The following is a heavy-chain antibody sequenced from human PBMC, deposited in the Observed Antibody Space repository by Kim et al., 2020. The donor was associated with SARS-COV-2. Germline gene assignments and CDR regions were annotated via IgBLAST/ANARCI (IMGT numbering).Heavy chain of an antibody. Sequence: GGSLRLSCAASGFTFSSYAMSWVRQAPGKGLEWVSAISGSGGSTYYADPVKGRLTISRDNSKNTQYLQMNSLRAEDTAVYYCAKDGGGWSSYYYCGMDVWGQGTTVTVSS. V-gene: IGHV3-23*01. D-gene: IGHD6-19*01. J-gene: IGHJ6*02. CDR1: GFTFSSYA. CDR3: AKDGGGWSSYYYCGMDV. CDR2: ISGSGGST.